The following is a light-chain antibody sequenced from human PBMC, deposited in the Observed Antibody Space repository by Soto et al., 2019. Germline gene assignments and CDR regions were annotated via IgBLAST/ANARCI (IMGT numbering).Light chain of an antibody. CDR2: DAS. Sequence: DIRMTQSPSTLSASVGDSVTITCRARQSISSRLAWYQQKPGKAPDLLIHDASKLESGVPSRFSGSGSGTEFTLTISSLQPDDFATYSCQQYHAYWTVGGGPKMEIK. J-gene: IGKJ4*01. V-gene: IGKV1-5*01. CDR3: QQYHAYWT. CDR1: QSISSR.